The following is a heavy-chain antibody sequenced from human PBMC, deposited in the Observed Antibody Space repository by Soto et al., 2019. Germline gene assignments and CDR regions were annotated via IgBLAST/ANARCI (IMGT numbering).Heavy chain of an antibody. CDR2: INPNSGGT. CDR1: GYTFTGYY. D-gene: IGHD3-22*01. CDR3: ARXLPHSYYYDSSGYSADY. J-gene: IGHJ4*02. Sequence: AAVKVSCKASGYTFTGYYMHWVRQAPGQGLEWMGWINPNSGGTNYAQKFQGRVTMTRDTSISTAYMELSRLRSDDTAVYYCARXLPHSYYYDSSGYSADYWGQGTLVTVSS. V-gene: IGHV1-2*02.